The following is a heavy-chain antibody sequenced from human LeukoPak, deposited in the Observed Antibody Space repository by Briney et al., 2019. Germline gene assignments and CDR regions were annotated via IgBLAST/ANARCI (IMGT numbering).Heavy chain of an antibody. CDR1: GGSFSGYY. J-gene: IGHJ5*02. D-gene: IGHD4-17*01. V-gene: IGHV4-34*01. CDR2: IYHSGST. Sequence: PSETLSLTCAVYGGSFSGYYWSWIRQPPGKGLEWIGEIYHSGSTYYNPSLKSRVTISVDRSKNQFSLKLSSVTAADTAVYYCARAPRGGDYVWFDLWGQGTLVTVSS. CDR3: ARAPRGGDYVWFDL.